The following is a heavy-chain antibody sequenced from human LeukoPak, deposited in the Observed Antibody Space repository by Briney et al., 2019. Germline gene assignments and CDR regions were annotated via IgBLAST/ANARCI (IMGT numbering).Heavy chain of an antibody. CDR2: ISSSSSYI. V-gene: IGHV3-21*01. Sequence: PGGSLRLSCAAPGFTFSSYSMNWVRQAPGKGLEWVSSISSSSSYIYYADSLKGRFTISRDNAKNSLYLQMNSLRAEDTAVYYCARDSKPIAVAVSFDYWGQGTLVTVSS. D-gene: IGHD6-19*01. J-gene: IGHJ4*02. CDR1: GFTFSSYS. CDR3: ARDSKPIAVAVSFDY.